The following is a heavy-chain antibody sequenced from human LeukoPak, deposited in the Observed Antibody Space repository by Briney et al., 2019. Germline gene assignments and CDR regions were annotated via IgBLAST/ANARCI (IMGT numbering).Heavy chain of an antibody. CDR1: GGSISSYY. V-gene: IGHV4-59*01. CDR3: ARVAGSNYYYYGMDV. Sequence: PSGTLSLTCTVSGGSISSYYWSWIRQPPGKGLEWIGYIYYSGSTNYNPSLKSRVTISVDTSKNQFSLKLSSVTAADTAVYYCARVAGSNYYYYGMDVWGQGTTVTVSS. CDR2: IYYSGST. D-gene: IGHD1-26*01. J-gene: IGHJ6*02.